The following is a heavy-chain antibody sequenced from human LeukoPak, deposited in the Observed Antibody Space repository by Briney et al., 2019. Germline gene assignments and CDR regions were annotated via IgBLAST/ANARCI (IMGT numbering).Heavy chain of an antibody. CDR2: INIGGTNT. CDR3: ATDGAGFDT. Sequence: GGSLRLSCAASGFTFSDYCMSWIRQAPGKGLEWLSYINIGGTNTHYADSVKGRFTISRDNAKKSLYLEMTNLRAEDTAVYYCATDGAGFDTWGQGVLVTVSS. V-gene: IGHV3-11*01. J-gene: IGHJ5*02. CDR1: GFTFSDYC.